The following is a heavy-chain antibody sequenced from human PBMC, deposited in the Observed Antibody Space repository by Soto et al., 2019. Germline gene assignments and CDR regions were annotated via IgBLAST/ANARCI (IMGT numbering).Heavy chain of an antibody. D-gene: IGHD3-3*01. V-gene: IGHV3-7*01. J-gene: IGHJ3*02. CDR2: IKQDGSEK. CDR3: ARTITIFGVANDAFDI. Sequence: LRLSCAASGFTFSSYWMSWVRQAPGKGLEWVANIKQDGSEKYYVDSVKGRFTISRDNAKNSLYLQMNSLRAEDTAVYYCARTITIFGVANDAFDIWGQGTMVTVSS. CDR1: GFTFSSYW.